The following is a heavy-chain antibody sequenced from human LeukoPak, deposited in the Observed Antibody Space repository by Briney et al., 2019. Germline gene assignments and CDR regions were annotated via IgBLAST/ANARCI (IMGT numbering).Heavy chain of an antibody. J-gene: IGHJ4*02. CDR3: ASVGYSYGYNFDY. CDR1: GFTFSSYA. CDR2: ISGSGGNT. D-gene: IGHD5-18*01. V-gene: IGHV3-23*01. Sequence: GGSLRLSCAASGFTFSSYAMSWVRQAPGKGLEWVSTISGSGGNTYYADSVKGRFTISRDNSKNTLYLQMNSLRAEDTAVYYCASVGYSYGYNFDYWGQGTLVTVSS.